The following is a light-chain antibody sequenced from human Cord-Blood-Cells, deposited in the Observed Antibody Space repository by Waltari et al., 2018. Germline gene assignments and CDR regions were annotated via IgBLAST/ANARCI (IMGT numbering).Light chain of an antibody. J-gene: IGKJ5*01. CDR2: GAS. CDR1: QSGSSN. CDR3: QQYNNWPPAIT. Sequence: EIVMTKSPATLSVSPGERATRSCSARQSGSSNIDWYQQKPGQAPRLLIYGASTRATGIPARFSGSESGTEFTLTIGNLQSEDFAVYCCQQYNNWPPAITFGQGTRLEIK. V-gene: IGKV3-15*01.